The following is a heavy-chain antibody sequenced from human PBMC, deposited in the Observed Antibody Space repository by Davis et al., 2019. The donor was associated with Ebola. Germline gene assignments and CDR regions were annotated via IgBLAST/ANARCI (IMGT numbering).Heavy chain of an antibody. J-gene: IGHJ4*02. CDR3: AKDYFDSSGWFDY. D-gene: IGHD3-22*01. CDR2: IWYDGSNK. Sequence: GESLKISCAASGFTFSSYGMHWVRQAPGKGLEWVAVIWYDGSNKYYADSVKGRFTISRDNSKNTLYLQMNSLRAEDTAVYYCAKDYFDSSGWFDYWGQGSLVTVSS. CDR1: GFTFSSYG. V-gene: IGHV3-33*06.